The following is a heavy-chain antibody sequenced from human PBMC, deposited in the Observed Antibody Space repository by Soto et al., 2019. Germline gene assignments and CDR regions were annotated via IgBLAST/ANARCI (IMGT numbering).Heavy chain of an antibody. CDR3: ARTYYDILTGYYGVYYYMDV. J-gene: IGHJ6*03. Sequence: QVQLQESGPGLVKPSQTLSLTCTVSGGSISSGGYYWSWIRQHPGKGLEWIGYIYYSGSTYYNPSLKSRVTISVDTSKNQFSLKLSSVTAADTAVYYCARTYYDILTGYYGVYYYMDVWGKGTTVTVSS. CDR2: IYYSGST. V-gene: IGHV4-31*03. D-gene: IGHD3-9*01. CDR1: GGSISSGGYY.